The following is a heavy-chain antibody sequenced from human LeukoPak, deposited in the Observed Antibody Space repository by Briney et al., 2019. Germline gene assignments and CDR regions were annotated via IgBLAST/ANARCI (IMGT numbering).Heavy chain of an antibody. CDR2: IIPIFGTA. Sequence: ASVKVSCKASGGTFSSYAISWARQAPGQGLEWMGRIIPIFGTANYAQKFQGRVTITADESTSTAYMELSSLRSEDTAVYYCARAGVGVYCSSTSCYTGVDYWGQGTLVTVSS. D-gene: IGHD2-2*02. CDR1: GGTFSSYA. V-gene: IGHV1-69*13. J-gene: IGHJ4*02. CDR3: ARAGVGVYCSSTSCYTGVDY.